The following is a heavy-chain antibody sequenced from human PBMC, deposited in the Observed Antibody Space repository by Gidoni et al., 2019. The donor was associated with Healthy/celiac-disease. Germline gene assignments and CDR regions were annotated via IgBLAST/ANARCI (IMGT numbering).Heavy chain of an antibody. D-gene: IGHD4-17*01. J-gene: IGHJ6*02. CDR2: ISGSGGST. V-gene: IGHV3-23*01. CDR3: AKDGGYGDYAYYYYGMDV. CDR1: GFTFSSYA. Sequence: CAASGFTFSSYAMSWVRQAPGKGLEWVSAISGSGGSTYYADSVKGRFTISRDNSKNTLYLQMNSLRAEDTAVYYCAKDGGYGDYAYYYYGMDVWGQGTTVTVSS.